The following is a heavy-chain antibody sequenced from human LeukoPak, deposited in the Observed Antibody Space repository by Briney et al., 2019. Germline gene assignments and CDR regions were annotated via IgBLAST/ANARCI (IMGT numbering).Heavy chain of an antibody. J-gene: IGHJ6*02. V-gene: IGHV1-24*01. CDR3: ATKQWLAYGMDV. CDR1: GYTLTELS. D-gene: IGHD6-19*01. Sequence: ASVKVSCKVSGYTLTELSMHWVRQAPGKGLEWMGGFDPEDGETIYAQKFQGRVTMTEDTSTDTAYMELSSLRSEDTAVYYCATKQWLAYGMDVWGQGTTVTVSS. CDR2: FDPEDGET.